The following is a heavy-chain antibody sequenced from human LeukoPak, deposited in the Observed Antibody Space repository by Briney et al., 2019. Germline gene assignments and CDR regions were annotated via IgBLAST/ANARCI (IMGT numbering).Heavy chain of an antibody. CDR3: ARLIGSSGWYTYKTDAFDI. J-gene: IGHJ3*02. Sequence: SETLSLTCTVSGGSISSYYWSWIRQPPGKGLEWIGYIYYSGSTNYNPSLKSRVTISVDTSKNQFSLKLSSVTAADTAVYYCARLIGSSGWYTYKTDAFDIWGQGTMVTVSS. CDR2: IYYSGST. CDR1: GGSISSYY. V-gene: IGHV4-59*08. D-gene: IGHD6-19*01.